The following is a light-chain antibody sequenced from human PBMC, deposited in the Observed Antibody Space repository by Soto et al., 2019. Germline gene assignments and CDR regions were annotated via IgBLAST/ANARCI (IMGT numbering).Light chain of an antibody. J-gene: IGLJ1*01. CDR2: DDN. V-gene: IGLV6-57*04. Sequence: NFMLTQPHSVSESPGKTVTISCTRSSGSIASNSVQWYQQRPGSAPTTVIYDDNQRPSGVPDRFSGSIDSSSTSASLTISGLKTEDEADYYCQSYDSSKFVFGTGTKVIVL. CDR1: SGSIASNS. CDR3: QSYDSSKFV.